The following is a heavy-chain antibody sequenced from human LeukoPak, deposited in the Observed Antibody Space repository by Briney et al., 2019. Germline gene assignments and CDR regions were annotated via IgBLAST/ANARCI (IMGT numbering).Heavy chain of an antibody. D-gene: IGHD6-19*01. CDR1: GGSINNYY. CDR3: ARGSSGWYSIDY. CDR2: IYSSGST. V-gene: IGHV4-4*07. Sequence: SETLSLTCTVSGGSINNYYWSWIRQSAGKGLEWIGRIYSSGSTNYNPSLNSRVAMSVDTSKNQFSLKLSSVTAADTAVYYCARGSSGWYSIDYWGQGTLVTVSS. J-gene: IGHJ4*02.